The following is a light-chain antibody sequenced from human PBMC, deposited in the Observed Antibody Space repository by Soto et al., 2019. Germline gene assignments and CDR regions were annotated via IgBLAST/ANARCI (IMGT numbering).Light chain of an antibody. V-gene: IGKV3-15*01. J-gene: IGKJ5*01. Sequence: EIVITQSPATLSVSPGERAPLSCGASQSVSSNLAWYQQKPGQAPRLLIYGASTRATGIPARFSGSGSGTEFTLTISSLEPEDFAVYYCQQRGEWPPGATFGQGTRLEI. CDR3: QQRGEWPPGAT. CDR2: GAS. CDR1: QSVSSN.